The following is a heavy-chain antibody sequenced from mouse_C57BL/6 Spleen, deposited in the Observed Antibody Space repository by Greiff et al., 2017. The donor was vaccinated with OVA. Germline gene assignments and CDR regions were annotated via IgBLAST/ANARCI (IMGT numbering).Heavy chain of an antibody. D-gene: IGHD1-1*01. CDR3: AREEGYYYGSGPFDY. CDR2: IYPGDGDT. V-gene: IGHV1-82*01. J-gene: IGHJ2*01. CDR1: GYAFSSSW. Sequence: QVQLQQSGPELVKPGASVKISCKASGYAFSSSWMNWVKQRPGKGLEWIGRIYPGDGDTNYNGKFKGKATLTADKSSSTAYMQLSSLTSEDSAVYFCAREEGYYYGSGPFDYWGQGTTLTVSS.